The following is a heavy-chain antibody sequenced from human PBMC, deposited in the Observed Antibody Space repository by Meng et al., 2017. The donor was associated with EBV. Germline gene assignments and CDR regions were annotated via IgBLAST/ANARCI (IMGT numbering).Heavy chain of an antibody. V-gene: IGHV4-61*01. CDR3: ARGDYTNYPRWFDP. D-gene: IGHD4-11*01. Sequence: QVQLQESGPGLVXPXXXXXLTXTXSGGSVNNESYYWGWIRQPPGKGLEYIGYIYYTGSTNYNSSLKSRVTISLDKSKNQFSLKLTSLTAADTAIYYCARGDYTNYPRWFDPWGQGPLVTVSS. CDR2: IYYTGST. CDR1: GGSVNNESYY. J-gene: IGHJ5*02.